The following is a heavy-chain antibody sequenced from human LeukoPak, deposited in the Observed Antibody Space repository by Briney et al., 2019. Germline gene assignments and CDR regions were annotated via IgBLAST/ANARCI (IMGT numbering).Heavy chain of an antibody. V-gene: IGHV3-21*01. CDR3: ARDSPDSWPNRRFDY. CDR1: GLTFSSYS. CDR2: TTSSGSSF. J-gene: IGHJ4*02. D-gene: IGHD1-14*01. Sequence: GGPLRLSCAASGLTFSSYSMNWVRQAPGKGLEWVSSTTSSGSSFFYADSVKGRFTISRDNAKNSLYLQMNNLRAEDTAVYYCARDSPDSWPNRRFDYWGQGTLVTVSS.